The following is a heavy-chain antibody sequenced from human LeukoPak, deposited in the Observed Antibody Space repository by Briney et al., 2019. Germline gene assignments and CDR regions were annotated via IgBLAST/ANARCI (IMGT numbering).Heavy chain of an antibody. CDR2: ISSSSSTI. CDR3: ARRGSQDL. Sequence: GGSLRLSCAASGFTFSSYSMNWVRQAPGKGLEWVSYISSSSSTIYYADSVKGRFTISRDNAKNSLYLQMDSLRAEDTAVYYCARRGSQDLWGQGTLVTVSS. CDR1: GFTFSSYS. J-gene: IGHJ4*02. D-gene: IGHD2-15*01. V-gene: IGHV3-48*01.